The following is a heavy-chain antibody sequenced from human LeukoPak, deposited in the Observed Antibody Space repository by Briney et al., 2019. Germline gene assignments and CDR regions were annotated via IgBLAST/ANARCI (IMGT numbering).Heavy chain of an antibody. Sequence: SETLSLTCTVSGGSISSSSYCWDWIRQPPGKGLEWIGSIYYSGSTYYNPSLKSRVTISVDTSKNQFSLKLSSVTAADTAVYYCAKFEGGTMEDYWGQGTLVTVSS. J-gene: IGHJ4*02. CDR2: IYYSGST. D-gene: IGHD1-1*01. V-gene: IGHV4-39*07. CDR1: GGSISSSSYC. CDR3: AKFEGGTMEDY.